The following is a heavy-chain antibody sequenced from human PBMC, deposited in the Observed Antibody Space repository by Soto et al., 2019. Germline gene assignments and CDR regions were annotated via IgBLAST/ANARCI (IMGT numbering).Heavy chain of an antibody. CDR1: GGSISSSSYY. J-gene: IGHJ6*02. Sequence: SETLSLTCTVSGGSISSSSYYWGWIRQPPGKGLEWIGSIYYSGSTYYNPSLKSRVTISVDTSKNQFSLKLSSVTAADTAVYYCARLETGSGSYYNVYYYYGMDVWGQGTTVTVSS. V-gene: IGHV4-39*01. D-gene: IGHD3-10*01. CDR3: ARLETGSGSYYNVYYYYGMDV. CDR2: IYYSGST.